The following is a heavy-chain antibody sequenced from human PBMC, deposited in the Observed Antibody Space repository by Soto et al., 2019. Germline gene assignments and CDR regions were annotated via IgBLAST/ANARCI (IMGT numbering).Heavy chain of an antibody. D-gene: IGHD2-2*01. J-gene: IGHJ4*02. V-gene: IGHV3-23*01. CDR2: ISGSGGST. CDR1: GFTFSSYA. Sequence: HPGGSLRLSCAASGFTFSSYAMSWVRQAPGKGLEWVSAISGSGGSTYYADSVKGRFTISRDNSKNTLYLQMNSLRAEDTAVYYCAKQPASISTFDYWGQGALVTVSS. CDR3: AKQPASISTFDY.